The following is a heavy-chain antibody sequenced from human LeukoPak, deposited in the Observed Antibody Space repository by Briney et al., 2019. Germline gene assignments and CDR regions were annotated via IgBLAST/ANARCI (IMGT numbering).Heavy chain of an antibody. Sequence: ASVKVSCKTSGYTFTAYYMHWVRQAPGHGLEWMGWINPNSGGTKYAQNFQGRVTMTRDTSISTAYMELSRLRSDDTAMYYCKPTPPDYYDDSGYFDYWGQGTLVTVSS. V-gene: IGHV1-2*02. D-gene: IGHD3-22*01. J-gene: IGHJ4*02. CDR3: KPTPPDYYDDSGYFDY. CDR1: GYTFTAYY. CDR2: INPNSGGT.